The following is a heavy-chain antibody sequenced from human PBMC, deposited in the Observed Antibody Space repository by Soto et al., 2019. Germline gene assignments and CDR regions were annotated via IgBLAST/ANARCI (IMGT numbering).Heavy chain of an antibody. Sequence: GGSLRLSCAASGFTFSSYSMNWVRQAPGKGLEWVSSISSSSSYIYYADSVKGRFTISRDNAKNSLYLQMNSLRAEDTAVYYCAREGDSSSSTLFDYWGQGTLVTVSS. V-gene: IGHV3-21*01. CDR3: AREGDSSSSTLFDY. J-gene: IGHJ4*02. CDR1: GFTFSSYS. D-gene: IGHD6-6*01. CDR2: ISSSSSYI.